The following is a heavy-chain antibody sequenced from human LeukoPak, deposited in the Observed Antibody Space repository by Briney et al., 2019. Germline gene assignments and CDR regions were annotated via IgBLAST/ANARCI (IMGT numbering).Heavy chain of an antibody. J-gene: IGHJ6*02. D-gene: IGHD3-3*01. CDR2: MNPNSGNT. CDR3: ARDVGREFLEWFSFGMDV. Sequence: ASVKVSCNASGYTFTSYDINWVRQATGQGLEWMGWMNPNSGNTGYAQKFQGRVTMTRNTSIGTAYMELSSLRSEDTAVYYCARDVGREFLEWFSFGMDVWGQGTTVTVSS. CDR1: GYTFTSYD. V-gene: IGHV1-8*01.